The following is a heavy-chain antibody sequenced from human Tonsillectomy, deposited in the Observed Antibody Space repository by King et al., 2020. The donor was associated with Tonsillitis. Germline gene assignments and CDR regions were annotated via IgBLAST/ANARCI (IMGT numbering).Heavy chain of an antibody. CDR3: ARRTYYYSSMETGVSDSFYI. V-gene: IGHV5-51*01. CDR1: GYSFTSYW. J-gene: IGHJ3*02. CDR2: IYPGDSHT. D-gene: IGHD3-22*01. Sequence: QLVQSGAELKKPGESLKISCKGSGYSFTSYWIGWVRQMPGKGLEWMGIIYPGDSHTRYSPSFQGRVTISADKSITTAYLQWSSLKASDTAMYYCARRTYYYSSMETGVSDSFYIWGQGTMVSVSS.